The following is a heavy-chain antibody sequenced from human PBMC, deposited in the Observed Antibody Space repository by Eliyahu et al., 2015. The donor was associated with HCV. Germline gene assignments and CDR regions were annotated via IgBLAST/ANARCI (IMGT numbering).Heavy chain of an antibody. J-gene: IGHJ5*02. CDR2: IHYRGST. CDR1: GGXIXTXX. V-gene: IGHV4-59*12. D-gene: IGHD6-19*01. Sequence: QVQLQESGPGLVKPSETLSLTXPVXGGXIXTXXWSWIRQPPGKGLEWIGYIHYRGSTNYHPSXKSRVTISVDTSKXQFSLKLSSVTAADTAVYYCASGGGGIAVAGTGGWFDPWGQGTLVTVSS. CDR3: ASGGGGIAVAGTGGWFDP.